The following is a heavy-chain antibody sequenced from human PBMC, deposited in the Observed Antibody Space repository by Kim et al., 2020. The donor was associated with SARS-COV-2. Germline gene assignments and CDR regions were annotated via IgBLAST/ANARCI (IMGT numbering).Heavy chain of an antibody. CDR2: ISYDGSNK. V-gene: IGHV3-30*18. CDR3: AKLYGSGVYDFAFAVRGSTSYGMDV. D-gene: IGHD3-10*01. CDR1: GFTFSSYG. Sequence: GGSLRLSCAASGFTFSSYGMHWVRQAPGKGLEWVAVISYDGSNKYYADSVKGRFTISRDNSKNTLYLQMNSLRAEDTAVYYWAKLYGSGVYDFAFAVRGSTSYGMDVWGQGTTVTVSS. J-gene: IGHJ6*02.